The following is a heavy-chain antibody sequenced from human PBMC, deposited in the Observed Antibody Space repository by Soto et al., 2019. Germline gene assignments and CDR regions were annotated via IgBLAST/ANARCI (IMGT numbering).Heavy chain of an antibody. D-gene: IGHD1-26*01. J-gene: IGHJ4*02. Sequence: VQLVESGGNVVKPGGSLRLSCATSGFTFSSYNMNWVRQAPGKGLEWLSSISPTSNYIYYVDSLKGRFTISRDNAKNSLYLQMSNLSAEDTAVYYCARDREVGASRVRAVDYWCKGNLVTVSS. CDR1: GFTFSSYN. V-gene: IGHV3-21*01. CDR2: ISPTSNYI. CDR3: ARDREVGASRVRAVDY.